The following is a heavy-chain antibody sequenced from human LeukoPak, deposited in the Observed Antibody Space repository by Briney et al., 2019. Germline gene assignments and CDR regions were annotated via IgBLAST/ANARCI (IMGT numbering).Heavy chain of an antibody. V-gene: IGHV3-23*01. CDR3: AKDGTVTTRGSWFDS. CDR2: ISNNGGYT. J-gene: IGHJ5*01. CDR1: GFTFSSSA. Sequence: PGGSLRLSCAASGFTFSSSAMSWVRQAPGKGLEWVSAISNNGGYTYYADSVQGRFTISRDNSKSTLCLQVNSLRAEDTAVYYCAKDGTVTTRGSWFDSWGQGTLVTVSS. D-gene: IGHD4-17*01.